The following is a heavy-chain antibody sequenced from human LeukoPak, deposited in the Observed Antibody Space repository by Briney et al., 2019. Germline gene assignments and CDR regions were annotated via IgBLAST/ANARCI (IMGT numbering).Heavy chain of an antibody. J-gene: IGHJ4*02. V-gene: IGHV4-34*01. CDR1: GGSFSGYY. Sequence: SETLSLTCAVYGGSFSGYYWSWIRQPPGKGPEWIGEINHSGSTNYNPSLKSRVTISVDTSKNQFSLKLTSVTAADTAVYYCATLGEYYDSSGYYYNWGQGTLVTVSS. CDR3: ATLGEYYDSSGYYYN. CDR2: INHSGST. D-gene: IGHD3-22*01.